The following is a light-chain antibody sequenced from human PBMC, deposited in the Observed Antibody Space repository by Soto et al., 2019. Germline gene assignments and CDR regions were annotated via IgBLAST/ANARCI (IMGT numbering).Light chain of an antibody. CDR1: QSISSW. V-gene: IGKV1-5*03. Sequence: DIQMTQSPSTLSASVGDTVTITCRASQSISSWLAWYQQKPGKAPKLIIYKASNLESGVPSRFSGSGSGTEFTLTISSLQPDDFATYYCQQYKSYSTFGQGTKLEIK. J-gene: IGKJ2*01. CDR3: QQYKSYST. CDR2: KAS.